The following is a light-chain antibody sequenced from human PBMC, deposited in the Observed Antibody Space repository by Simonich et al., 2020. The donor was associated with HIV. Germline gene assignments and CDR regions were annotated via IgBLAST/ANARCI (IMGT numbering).Light chain of an antibody. CDR2: GAS. CDR3: KQYNNWPPWT. Sequence: MGMTQPPPTLSVSPGGRATLSCRARQSVSSNLAWYQQKPGQAPRLLIYGASTRATDIPARFSGSGSGTELTLTISSMQSEDFAVYYCKQYNNWPPWTVGHGPKVDIK. CDR1: QSVSSN. V-gene: IGKV3-15*01. J-gene: IGKJ1*01.